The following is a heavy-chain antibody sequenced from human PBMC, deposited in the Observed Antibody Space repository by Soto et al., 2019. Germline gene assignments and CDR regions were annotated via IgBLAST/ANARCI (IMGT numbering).Heavy chain of an antibody. D-gene: IGHD3-10*01. CDR1: GGSISSYY. Sequence: QVQLQESGPGLVKPSETLSLTCTVSGGSISSYYWSWIRQPPGKGLEWIGYIYYSGSTNYNPSLKSRVTISVDTSKNQFSLKLSSVTAADTAVYYCARHVLLWFGAQFAFDIWGQGTMVTVSS. J-gene: IGHJ3*02. CDR2: IYYSGST. V-gene: IGHV4-59*08. CDR3: ARHVLLWFGAQFAFDI.